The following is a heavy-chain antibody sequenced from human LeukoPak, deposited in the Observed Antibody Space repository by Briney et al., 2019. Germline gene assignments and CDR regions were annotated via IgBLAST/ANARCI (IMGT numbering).Heavy chain of an antibody. CDR3: ARDRRYYGSGSYSPLGY. V-gene: IGHV7-4-1*02. D-gene: IGHD3-10*01. CDR1: GYTFTSFA. J-gene: IGHJ4*02. Sequence: ASVMVSCKASGYTFTSFAMNWVRQAPGQGLEWMGWINTNTGNPTYAQGFTGRFVFSLDTSVSTAYLQISRLKAEDTAVYYCARDRRYYGSGSYSPLGYWGQGTLVTVSS. CDR2: INTNTGNP.